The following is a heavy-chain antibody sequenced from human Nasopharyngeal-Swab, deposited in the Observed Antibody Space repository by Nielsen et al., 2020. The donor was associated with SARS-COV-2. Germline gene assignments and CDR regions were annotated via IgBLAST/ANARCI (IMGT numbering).Heavy chain of an antibody. D-gene: IGHD3-16*01. J-gene: IGHJ4*02. CDR3: ARDRGEVAFDY. CDR1: GFTFSSYS. Sequence: GGSLRLSCAASGFTFSSYSMNWVRQAPGKGLEWVSYISSSSTIYYADSVKGRFTISRDNAKNSLYLQMNSLRDEDTAVYYCARDRGEVAFDYWGQGTLVTVSS. CDR2: ISSSSTI. V-gene: IGHV3-48*02.